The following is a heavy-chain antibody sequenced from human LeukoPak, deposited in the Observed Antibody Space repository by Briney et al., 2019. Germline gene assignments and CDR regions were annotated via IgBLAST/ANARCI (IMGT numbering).Heavy chain of an antibody. V-gene: IGHV4-4*02. J-gene: IGHJ5*02. D-gene: IGHD6-13*01. Sequence: SETLSLTCAVSGDSISSSNWWTWVRQPPGQGLEWIGESYHSGSTNYNPSLKSRVTISVDTSKNQFSLKLSSVTAADTAVYYCARGIAADGVIWFDPWGQGTLVTVSS. CDR2: SYHSGST. CDR3: ARGIAADGVIWFDP. CDR1: GDSISSSNW.